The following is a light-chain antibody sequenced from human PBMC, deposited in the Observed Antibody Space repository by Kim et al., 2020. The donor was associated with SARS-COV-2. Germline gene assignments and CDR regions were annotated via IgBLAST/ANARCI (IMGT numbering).Light chain of an antibody. J-gene: IGKJ1*01. CDR2: AAS. CDR3: QQYGTSPWT. Sequence: EIVLTQSPGTLSLSPGERVTLSCRASQSVSRDYLAWYQQKPGQAPRLLIFAASSWATGTPDRFSGGGSGTDFTLTISRLEPEDFAVYYCQQYGTSPWTFGQGTKVDIK. V-gene: IGKV3-20*01. CDR1: QSVSRDY.